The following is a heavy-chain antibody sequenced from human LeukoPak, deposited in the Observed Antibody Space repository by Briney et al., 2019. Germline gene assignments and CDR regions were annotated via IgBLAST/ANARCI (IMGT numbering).Heavy chain of an antibody. CDR1: GYTFTSYY. CDR2: INPSGGST. D-gene: IGHD3-22*01. CDR3: ARGPGPADDGGGYCFDY. V-gene: IGHV1-46*01. Sequence: ASVKVSFKASGYTFTSYYLYWVRQAPGQGLERMGVINPSGGSTTSAQKFQGRVTMTSDTSTSTVYMELLSLRSEDTAVYYCARGPGPADDGGGYCFDYWGQGTLVTVSS. J-gene: IGHJ4*02.